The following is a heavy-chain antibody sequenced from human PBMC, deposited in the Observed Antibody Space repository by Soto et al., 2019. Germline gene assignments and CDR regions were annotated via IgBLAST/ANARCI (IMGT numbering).Heavy chain of an antibody. CDR3: AKDRETAMVTDAFDI. D-gene: IGHD5-18*01. CDR1: GFTFSSYG. J-gene: IGHJ3*02. CDR2: ISYDGSNK. Sequence: QVQLVESGGGVVQPGRSLRLSCAASGFTFSSYGMHWVRQAPGKGLEWVAVISYDGSNKYYADSVKGRLTISRDNSKNTLYLQMNSLRAEDTAVYYCAKDRETAMVTDAFDIWGQGTMVTVSS. V-gene: IGHV3-30*18.